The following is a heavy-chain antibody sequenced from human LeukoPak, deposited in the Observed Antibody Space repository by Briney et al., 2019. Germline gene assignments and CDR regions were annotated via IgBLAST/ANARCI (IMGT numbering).Heavy chain of an antibody. V-gene: IGHV1-69*13. J-gene: IGHJ4*02. CDR2: ITPIFRTP. CDR3: ARDQYCGGDCPSDY. Sequence: ASVKVSCKASGGTFSTTTINWVRQAPGQGLEWMGGITPIFRTPNYAQKFQGRVTITAVESMSTAYMELSRLRFEDTAVYYCARDQYCGGDCPSDYWGQGTLVTVSS. CDR1: GGTFSTTT. D-gene: IGHD2-21*02.